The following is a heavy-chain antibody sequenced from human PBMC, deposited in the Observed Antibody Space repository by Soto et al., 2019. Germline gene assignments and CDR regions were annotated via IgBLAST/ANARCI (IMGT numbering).Heavy chain of an antibody. CDR3: SRDLVAGYSSSWYYY. CDR1: GYTFTGYY. V-gene: IGHV1-2*02. CDR2: INPNSGGT. J-gene: IGHJ4*02. D-gene: IGHD6-13*01. Sequence: ASVKVSCKASGYTFTGYYIHWVRQAPGQGLEWMGWINPNSGGTNYAQKFQGRVTMTRDTSISTAYMELSRLRSDDTAGYYCSRDLVAGYSSSWYYYWGQGTLVPVSP.